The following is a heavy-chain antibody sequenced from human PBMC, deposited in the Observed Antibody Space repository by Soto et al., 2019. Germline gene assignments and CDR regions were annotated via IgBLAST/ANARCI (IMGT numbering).Heavy chain of an antibody. CDR2: ISYDGSNK. V-gene: IGHV3-30-3*01. CDR3: ARGVSGVYYYYGMDV. CDR1: GFTFSSYA. J-gene: IGHJ6*02. D-gene: IGHD3-10*01. Sequence: GGSLRLSCAASGFTFSSYAMHWVRQAPGKGLEWVAVISYDGSNKYYADSVKGRFTISRDNSKNTLYLQMNSLRAEDTAVYYCARGVSGVYYYYGMDVWGQGTTVTGSS.